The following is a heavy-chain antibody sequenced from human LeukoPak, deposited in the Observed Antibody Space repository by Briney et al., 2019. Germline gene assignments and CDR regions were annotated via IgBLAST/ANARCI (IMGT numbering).Heavy chain of an antibody. J-gene: IGHJ5*02. CDR3: ARGSALYSSSSWRVGLDP. V-gene: IGHV4-34*01. D-gene: IGHD6-6*01. CDR1: GGSFSGYY. Sequence: PSETLSLTCAVYGGSFSGYYWSWIRQPPGKGLEWIGEINHSGSPNYNPSLKSRVTISVDTPKNQFSLKVSYVTAADTAVYYCARGSALYSSSSWRVGLDPWGQGTLVTVSS. CDR2: INHSGSP.